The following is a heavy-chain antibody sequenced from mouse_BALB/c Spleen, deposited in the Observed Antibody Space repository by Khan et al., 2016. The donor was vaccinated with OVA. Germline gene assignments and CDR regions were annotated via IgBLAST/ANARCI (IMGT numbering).Heavy chain of an antibody. CDR3: ARTARIKY. Sequence: EVKLLESGPGLVKPSQSLSLTCTVTGYSITSGYGWSWIRQFPGNKLEWMGYISYSGSTNYNPSLKSRISITRDTSKNQFFLQLNSVTTEDTATYYCARTARIKYWGQGTTLTVSP. CDR2: ISYSGST. CDR1: GYSITSGYG. J-gene: IGHJ2*01. D-gene: IGHD1-2*01. V-gene: IGHV3-2*02.